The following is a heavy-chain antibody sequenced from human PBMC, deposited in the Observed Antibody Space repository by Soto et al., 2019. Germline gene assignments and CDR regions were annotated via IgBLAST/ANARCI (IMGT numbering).Heavy chain of an antibody. V-gene: IGHV3-23*01. CDR2: ISGSGGST. CDR1: GFNFSSYG. Sequence: GGSLRLSCAASGFNFSSYGISWVRQATGKGLEWVSAISGSGGSTHYADSVKGRFTISRDNSKNTLYLQMNSLRAEDTAVYYCAKDLNPYSGRGPLDYWGQGTLVTVSS. J-gene: IGHJ4*02. CDR3: AKDLNPYSGRGPLDY. D-gene: IGHD5-12*01.